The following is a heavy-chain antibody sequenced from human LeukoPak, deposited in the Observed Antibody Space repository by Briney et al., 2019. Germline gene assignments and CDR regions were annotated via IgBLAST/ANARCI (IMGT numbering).Heavy chain of an antibody. V-gene: IGHV3-9*03. CDR1: GFTFDDYA. J-gene: IGHJ4*02. CDR2: ISWNSGSI. CDR3: AKDVAAAGLTYFDY. Sequence: PGGSLRLSCAAFGFTFDDYAMHWVRHAPGKGLEWVSGISWNSGSIAYADSVKGRFTISRDNGKNSLYLQMNGLRAEDMALYYCAKDVAAAGLTYFDYWGQGTLVTVSS. D-gene: IGHD6-13*01.